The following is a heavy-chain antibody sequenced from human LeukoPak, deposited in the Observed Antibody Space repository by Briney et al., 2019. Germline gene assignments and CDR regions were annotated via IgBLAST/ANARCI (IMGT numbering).Heavy chain of an antibody. J-gene: IGHJ4*02. CDR1: GGSFSGYY. D-gene: IGHD1-7*01. CDR3: ARAPNWNYAENYYFDS. V-gene: IGHV4-34*01. Sequence: SETLSLTCAVYGGSFSGYYWSWIRQPPGKGLEWIGEINHSGSTYYNPSLKSRVSISVDTSKNQISLKLSSVTAADTAVYYCARAPNWNYAENYYFDSWGQGTLVTVSS. CDR2: INHSGST.